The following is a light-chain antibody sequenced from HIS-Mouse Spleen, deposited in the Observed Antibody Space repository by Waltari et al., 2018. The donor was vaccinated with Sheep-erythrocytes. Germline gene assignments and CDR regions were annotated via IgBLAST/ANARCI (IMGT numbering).Light chain of an antibody. CDR2: DAS. CDR3: QQYDNLXLT. V-gene: IGKV1-33*01. J-gene: IGKJ4*01. CDR1: QDISNY. Sequence: DIQMTQSPSSLSASVGXRXTITCXASQDISNYLNWYQQKPGKAPKLLIYDASNLETGVPSRFSGSGSGTDFTFTISSLQPEDIATXYCQQYDNLXLTFGGGTKVEIK.